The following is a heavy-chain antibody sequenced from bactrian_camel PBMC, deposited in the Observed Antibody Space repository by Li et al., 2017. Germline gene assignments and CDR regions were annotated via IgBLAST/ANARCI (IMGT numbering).Heavy chain of an antibody. V-gene: IGHV3S55*01. Sequence: VQLVESGGGSVQAGGSLRLSCAASGYTGSSGCMGWFRQAPGKEREGAAAIDNLGSAYYADSVKGRFTISKDNAKNTLYLQMNSLKPEDTAMYYCAADACGLGILTRTAIQALDVTRYKHWGQGTQVTVS. CDR3: AADACGLGILTRTAIQALDVTRYKH. CDR1: GYTGSSGC. D-gene: IGHD3*01. J-gene: IGHJ4*01. CDR2: IDNLGSA.